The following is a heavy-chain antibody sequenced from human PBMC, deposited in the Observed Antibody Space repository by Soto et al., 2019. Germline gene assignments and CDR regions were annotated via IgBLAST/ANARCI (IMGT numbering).Heavy chain of an antibody. CDR1: GLSFNIYW. Sequence: EVQLVESGGGLVQPGGSLRLSCAASGLSFNIYWMHWVRQVPGKGLVWLARINSDGSHTIYVDSVKGRVTISIDNAKNTVFLQMDSLRDEDTGVYYCAGGMAGLDVWGQGTTVTVSS. CDR3: AGGMAGLDV. CDR2: INSDGSHT. V-gene: IGHV3-74*01. J-gene: IGHJ6*02.